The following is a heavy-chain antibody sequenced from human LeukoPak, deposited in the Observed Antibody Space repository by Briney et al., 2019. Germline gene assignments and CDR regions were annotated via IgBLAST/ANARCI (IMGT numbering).Heavy chain of an antibody. D-gene: IGHD2-2*02. CDR3: ARKADIVVVPAAIRVYNWFDP. V-gene: IGHV4-38-2*01. CDR2: IYHSGST. Sequence: PSETLSLTCAVSGYSISSGYYWGWIRQPPGKGLEWIGSIYHSGSTYYNPSLKSRVTISVDTSKNQFSLKLSSVTAADTAVYYCARKADIVVVPAAIRVYNWFDPWGQGTLVTVSS. CDR1: GYSISSGYY. J-gene: IGHJ5*02.